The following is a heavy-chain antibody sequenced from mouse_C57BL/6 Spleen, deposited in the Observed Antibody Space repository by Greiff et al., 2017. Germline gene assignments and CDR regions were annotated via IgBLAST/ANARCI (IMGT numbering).Heavy chain of an antibody. CDR2: FHPYNDDT. V-gene: IGHV1-47*01. D-gene: IGHD2-4*01. CDR1: GYTFTTYP. Sequence: VMLVESGAELVKPGASVTMSCKASGYTFTTYPIEWMKQNHGKSLEWIGNFHPYNDDTKYNEKFKGKATLTVEKSSSTVYLELSRLTSDDSAVYYCARGDYDAWFAYWGQGTLVTVSA. J-gene: IGHJ3*01. CDR3: ARGDYDAWFAY.